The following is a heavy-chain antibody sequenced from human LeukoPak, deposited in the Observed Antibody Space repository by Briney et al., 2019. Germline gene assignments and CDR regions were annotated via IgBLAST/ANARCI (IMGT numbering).Heavy chain of an antibody. CDR3: ARHSYYYDSSGYHYYFDY. Sequence: PSETLSLTCTVSGGSISSHNYYWGWIRQPPGKGPEWIGNIYYSGTTYYTPSLKSRVTISEDTSKNQFSLKLTSVTAADTAVYYCARHSYYYDSSGYHYYFDYWGQGTLVTVSS. CDR1: GGSISSHNYY. D-gene: IGHD3-22*01. V-gene: IGHV4-39*01. CDR2: IYYSGTT. J-gene: IGHJ4*02.